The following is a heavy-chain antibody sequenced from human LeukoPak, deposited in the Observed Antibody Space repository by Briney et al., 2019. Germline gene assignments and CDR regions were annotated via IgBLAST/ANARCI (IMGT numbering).Heavy chain of an antibody. D-gene: IGHD3-22*01. J-gene: IGHJ4*02. Sequence: GASVKVSCKASGYTFTRYGITWVRQAPGQGLEWMGWISAYNGNTNYAQKFQGRVTMTTDTSTSTAYMELRSLRSDDTAVYYCARGLPPRMYYDSSGSYSYYFDYWGQGTLVTVSS. CDR1: GYTFTRYG. CDR3: ARGLPPRMYYDSSGSYSYYFDY. CDR2: ISAYNGNT. V-gene: IGHV1-18*01.